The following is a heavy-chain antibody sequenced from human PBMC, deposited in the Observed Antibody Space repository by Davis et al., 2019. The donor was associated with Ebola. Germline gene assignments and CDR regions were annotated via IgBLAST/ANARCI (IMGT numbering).Heavy chain of an antibody. J-gene: IGHJ4*02. CDR2: INQDGSEP. Sequence: GESLKISCATSGFTFRSYWMGWVRQAPGKGLEWVANINQDGSEPQYVDSVKGRFTISRDNAKKSLFLPMNNLRAEDTATYYCVRFFFDLWGQGALVTVSS. V-gene: IGHV3-7*03. CDR3: VRFFFDL. CDR1: GFTFRSYW.